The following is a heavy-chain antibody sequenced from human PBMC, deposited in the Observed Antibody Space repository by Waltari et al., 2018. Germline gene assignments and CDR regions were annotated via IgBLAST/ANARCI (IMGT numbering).Heavy chain of an antibody. CDR2: IYYSGST. Sequence: QLQLQESGPGLVKPSETLSLTCTVSGGSISSSSYYWGGIRQPPGKGLEWIGSIYYSGSTYYNPSLKSRVTISVDTSKNQFSLKLSSVTAADTAVYYCARSRMDIVATIFDYWGQGTLVTVSS. D-gene: IGHD5-12*01. CDR3: ARSRMDIVATIFDY. J-gene: IGHJ4*02. CDR1: GGSISSSSYY. V-gene: IGHV4-39*01.